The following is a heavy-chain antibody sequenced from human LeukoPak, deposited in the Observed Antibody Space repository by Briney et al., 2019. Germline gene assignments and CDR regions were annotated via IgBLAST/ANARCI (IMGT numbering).Heavy chain of an antibody. CDR2: IKEDGSEK. Sequence: QPGGSLLLSCAASGFTFSTYWMSWVRQAPGKGLEWVANIKEDGSEKYYGASVKGRFTISRDNAKNSLYLQMNSLRAEDTAVYYCARDSSGYQWGQGTLVTVSS. CDR1: GFTFSTYW. CDR3: ARDSSGYQ. J-gene: IGHJ4*02. V-gene: IGHV3-7*01. D-gene: IGHD3-22*01.